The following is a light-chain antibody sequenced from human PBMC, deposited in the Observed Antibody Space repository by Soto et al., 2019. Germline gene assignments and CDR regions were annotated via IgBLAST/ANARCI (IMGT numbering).Light chain of an antibody. CDR1: QSVSNNY. J-gene: IGKJ2*01. CDR2: GSS. Sequence: EVVLTQSPGTLSLSPGERATLSCRASQSVSNNYLAWYQQNPGQTPKLLIFGSSDRATGIPARFSGSGSGTVFTLTIGSLEPADFAVYYCQQYGSSPPYTFGQGTNLEIK. V-gene: IGKV3-20*01. CDR3: QQYGSSPPYT.